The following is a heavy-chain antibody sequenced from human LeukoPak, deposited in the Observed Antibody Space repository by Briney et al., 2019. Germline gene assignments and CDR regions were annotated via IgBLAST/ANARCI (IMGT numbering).Heavy chain of an antibody. CDR1: GFTFSSYG. V-gene: IGHV3-30*18. D-gene: IGHD3-3*01. Sequence: GGSLRLSCAVSGFTFSSYGMHWVRQAPGKGPEWMAVISYDGTNKYYADSVKGRFTISRDNSKNTLYLQMNSLRAEDTAVYYCAKDLNYDFWSGLGNWGQGTLVTVSS. CDR2: ISYDGTNK. CDR3: AKDLNYDFWSGLGN. J-gene: IGHJ4*02.